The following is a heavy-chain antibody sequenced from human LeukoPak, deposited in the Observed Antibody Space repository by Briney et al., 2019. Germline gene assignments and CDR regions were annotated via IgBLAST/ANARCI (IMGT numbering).Heavy chain of an antibody. Sequence: GGSLRLSCAASGFTFSSYGMHWVRQAPGKGLEWVAVISYDGSNKYYAGSVKGRFTISRDNSKNTLCLQMNSLRAEDTAVYYCAKGGSGSFYYYGMDVWGQGTTVTVSS. J-gene: IGHJ6*02. CDR3: AKGGSGSFYYYGMDV. CDR1: GFTFSSYG. CDR2: ISYDGSNK. V-gene: IGHV3-30*18. D-gene: IGHD3-10*01.